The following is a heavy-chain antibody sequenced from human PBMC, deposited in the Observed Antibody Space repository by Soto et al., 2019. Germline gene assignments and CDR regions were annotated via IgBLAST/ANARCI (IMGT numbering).Heavy chain of an antibody. J-gene: IGHJ4*02. D-gene: IGHD6-19*01. CDR3: AKGGRQWLVTSDFNY. Sequence: PGGSLRLSCAASGFTFSDYAMHWVRQAPGKGLEWVAVVSHDGRNTHYADSVKGRFTISRDSSKNTVSLEMASLRAEDTAVCYCAKGGRQWLVTSDFNYWGQGALVTVSS. V-gene: IGHV3-30*18. CDR2: VSHDGRNT. CDR1: GFTFSDYA.